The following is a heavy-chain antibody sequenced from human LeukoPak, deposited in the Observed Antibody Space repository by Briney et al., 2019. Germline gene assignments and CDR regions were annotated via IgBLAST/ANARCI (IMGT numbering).Heavy chain of an antibody. V-gene: IGHV3-30-3*01. CDR2: ISYDGSNK. CDR3: ARALMIVGYFDY. Sequence: GGSLRLSCAASGFTFPNYVMSWVRQAPGKGLEWVALISYDGSNKNFADSVKGRFTISRDNSKNTLYLHMNSLRAEDTAVYYCARALMIVGYFDYWGQGTLVTVSS. CDR1: GFTFPNYV. D-gene: IGHD3-22*01. J-gene: IGHJ4*02.